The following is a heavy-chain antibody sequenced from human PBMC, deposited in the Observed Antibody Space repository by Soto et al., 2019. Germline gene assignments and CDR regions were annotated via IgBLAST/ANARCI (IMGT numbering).Heavy chain of an antibody. CDR2: SFYRGST. J-gene: IGHJ4*02. Sequence: SETLSLTCTLCGSSITSRSHYWGWIRQSPGKQLEWIGRSFYRGSTHYNPSLKTRVTISVDTSKNQVSLKLYSVTAADTAVYYCATAVGFGVVTPFFEYWGQG. D-gene: IGHD3-3*01. CDR3: ATAVGFGVVTPFFEY. CDR1: GSSITSRSHY. V-gene: IGHV4-39*01.